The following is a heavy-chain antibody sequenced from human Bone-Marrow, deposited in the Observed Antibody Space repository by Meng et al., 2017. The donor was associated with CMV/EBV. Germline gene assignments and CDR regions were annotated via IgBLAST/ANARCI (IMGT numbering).Heavy chain of an antibody. Sequence: ASVKVSCKASGYTFTSYDINWVRQATGQGLEWMGWMNPNSGNTGYAQKFQGRVTMTRDTSTSTVYMELSSLRSEDTAVYYCASARLAGNYNWFDPWGQGPRVTGSS. CDR3: ASARLAGNYNWFDP. CDR1: GYTFTSYD. V-gene: IGHV1-8*01. CDR2: MNPNSGNT. D-gene: IGHD1-1*01. J-gene: IGHJ5*02.